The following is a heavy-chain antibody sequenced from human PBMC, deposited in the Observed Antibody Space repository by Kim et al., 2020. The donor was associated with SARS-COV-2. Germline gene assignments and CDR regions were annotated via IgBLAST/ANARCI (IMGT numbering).Heavy chain of an antibody. CDR2: IGCNSGSI. D-gene: IGHD6-13*01. CDR1: GFTFDDYA. CDR3: AKAGDSSSWYDYYYGMDV. J-gene: IGHJ6*02. Sequence: GGSLRLSCAASGFTFDDYAMHWVRQAPGKGLEWVSGIGCNSGSICYADSVKGRFTISRDNSKNSLYLQMNSLRAEDTALYYCAKAGDSSSWYDYYYGMDVWGQGTTVTVSS. V-gene: IGHV3-9*01.